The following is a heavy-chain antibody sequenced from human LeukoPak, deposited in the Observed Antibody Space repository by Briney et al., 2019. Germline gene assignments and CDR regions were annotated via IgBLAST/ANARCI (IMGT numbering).Heavy chain of an antibody. D-gene: IGHD3-3*01. CDR1: GGTFSSYA. CDR2: IIPIFGTA. Sequence: SVKVSCKASGGTFSSYAISWVRQAPGQGLEWMGGIIPIFGTANYAQKFQGRVTITADESTSTAYMELSSLRSEDTAVYYCASSVGRIFGVVSFREPIDYWGQGTLVTVSS. J-gene: IGHJ4*02. V-gene: IGHV1-69*13. CDR3: ASSVGRIFGVVSFREPIDY.